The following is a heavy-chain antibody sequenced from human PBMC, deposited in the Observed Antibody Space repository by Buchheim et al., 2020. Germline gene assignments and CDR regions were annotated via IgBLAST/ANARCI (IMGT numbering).Heavy chain of an antibody. Sequence: EVQLVQSGAEVKKPGESLKISCKGSGYSFTNYWIGWVRQMPGYGLEWMGIIYPADSDTRYSPSFQGPVTISADQSIHTAHPQWSSLKTPDTAMYYCARWLHSTGSFDNWAYGTL. CDR2: IYPADSDT. V-gene: IGHV5-51*03. D-gene: IGHD5-24*01. CDR1: GYSFTNYW. CDR3: ARWLHSTGSFDN. J-gene: IGHJ4*01.